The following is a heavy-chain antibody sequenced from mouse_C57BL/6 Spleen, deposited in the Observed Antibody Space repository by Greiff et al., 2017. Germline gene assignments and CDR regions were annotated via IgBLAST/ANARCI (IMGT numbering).Heavy chain of an antibody. J-gene: IGHJ2*01. D-gene: IGHD1-1*01. Sequence: QVQLKESGPELVKPGASVKISCKASGYAFSSSWMNWVKQRPGKGLEWIGRIYPGDGDTNYNGKFKGKATLTADKSSSTAYMQLSSLTSEDSAVYFCAISITTVVDYWGQGTTLTVSS. CDR3: AISITTVVDY. CDR2: IYPGDGDT. V-gene: IGHV1-82*01. CDR1: GYAFSSSW.